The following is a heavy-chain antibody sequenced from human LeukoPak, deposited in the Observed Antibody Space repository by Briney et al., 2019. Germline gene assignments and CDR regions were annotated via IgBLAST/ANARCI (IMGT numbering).Heavy chain of an antibody. CDR1: GFTFDDYA. J-gene: IGHJ4*02. CDR2: ISSSSSTI. V-gene: IGHV3-48*01. CDR3: ARGNIDY. Sequence: PGGSLRLSCAASGFTFDDYAMHWVRQAPGKGLEWVSYISSSSSTIYYADSVKGRFTISRDNAKNSLYLQMNSLRAEDTAVYYCARGNIDYWGQGTLVTVSS.